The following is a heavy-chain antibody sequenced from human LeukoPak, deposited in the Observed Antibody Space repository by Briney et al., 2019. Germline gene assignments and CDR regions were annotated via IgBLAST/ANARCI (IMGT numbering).Heavy chain of an antibody. Sequence: GGSLRLSCAASGFTVSSNYMSWVRQAPGKGLEWVSVIYSGGSTYYADSVKGRFTISRDNSKNTLYLQMNSLRAEDTAVYYCAKEGHGDYVGPYNWFDPWGQGTLVTVSS. CDR1: GFTVSSNY. D-gene: IGHD4-17*01. V-gene: IGHV3-53*01. CDR2: IYSGGST. CDR3: AKEGHGDYVGPYNWFDP. J-gene: IGHJ5*02.